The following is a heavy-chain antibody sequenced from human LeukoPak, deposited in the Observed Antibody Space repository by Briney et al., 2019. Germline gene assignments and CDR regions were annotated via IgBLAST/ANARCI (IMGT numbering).Heavy chain of an antibody. Sequence: SSETLSLTCSVSGGSIITSNYYSGCFRQPPGKGLEWPGSIYYSGITYYTPPLKRRVTIAVDTSKNQFSLKLTSVTAAVSAVYYCTRGGDYGAAGAWFDPCGEGTLVTVSS. CDR2: IYYSGIT. V-gene: IGHV4-39*07. J-gene: IGHJ5*02. D-gene: IGHD4-17*01. CDR1: GGSIITSNYY. CDR3: TRGGDYGAAGAWFDP.